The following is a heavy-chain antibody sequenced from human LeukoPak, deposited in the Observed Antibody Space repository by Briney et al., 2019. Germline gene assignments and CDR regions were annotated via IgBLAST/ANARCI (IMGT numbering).Heavy chain of an antibody. CDR3: AKGYGWEASYYYYYMDV. CDR2: INPSGGST. Sequence: GASVKVSCKASGYTFTSYYMHWVRQAPGQGLEWMGIINPSGGSTSYAQKFQGRVTMTRDTSTSTVYMELSSLRSEDTAVYYCAKGYGWEASYYYYYMDVWGKGTTVTISS. V-gene: IGHV1-46*01. D-gene: IGHD1-26*01. CDR1: GYTFTSYY. J-gene: IGHJ6*03.